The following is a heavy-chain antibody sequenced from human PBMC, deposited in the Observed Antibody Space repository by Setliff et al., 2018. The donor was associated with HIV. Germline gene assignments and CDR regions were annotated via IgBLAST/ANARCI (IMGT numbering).Heavy chain of an antibody. CDR1: GGSISSCDYN. V-gene: IGHV4-39*01. J-gene: IGHJ5*02. CDR2: IYYTGRT. D-gene: IGHD1-26*01. Sequence: PSETLSLTCTVSGGSISSCDYNWGWIRQPPGKGLEWIANIYYTGRTYYNPSLKSRVTISVDTSKNQFSLKVTSLTAADTAVYYCARYRRGAEWFDPWGQGTQVTVSS. CDR3: ARYRRGAEWFDP.